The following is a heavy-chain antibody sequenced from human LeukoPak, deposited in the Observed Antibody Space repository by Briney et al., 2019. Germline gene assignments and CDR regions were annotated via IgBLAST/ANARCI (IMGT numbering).Heavy chain of an antibody. Sequence: ASVKVSCKASGGTFSSYAISWVRQAPGQGLEWMGGIIPIFGTANYAQKFQGRVTITADESTSTAYMELSSLRSEDTAVYYCASQVVAATNNWFDPWGQGTLVTVSS. CDR3: ASQVVAATNNWFDP. V-gene: IGHV1-69*01. D-gene: IGHD2-15*01. J-gene: IGHJ5*02. CDR2: IIPIFGTA. CDR1: GGTFSSYA.